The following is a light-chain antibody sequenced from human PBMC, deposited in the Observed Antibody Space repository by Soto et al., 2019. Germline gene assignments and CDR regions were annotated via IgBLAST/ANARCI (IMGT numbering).Light chain of an antibody. V-gene: IGLV2-14*01. J-gene: IGLJ3*02. CDR3: SSYTTTSTT. CDR1: ISDIGSYHY. CDR2: EVT. Sequence: QSALTQPASVSGSLGQSITISCTGTISDIGSYHYVSWYQHHPGKAPKLTIYEVTNRPSGVSNRFSGSKSGNTASLTISGLQAEDEADYYCSSYTTTSTTFGGGTKLTVL.